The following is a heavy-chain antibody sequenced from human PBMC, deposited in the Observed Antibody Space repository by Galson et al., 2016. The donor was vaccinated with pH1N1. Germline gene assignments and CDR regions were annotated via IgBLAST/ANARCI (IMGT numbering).Heavy chain of an antibody. J-gene: IGHJ6*02. CDR1: GYTFSSYG. Sequence: SVKVSCKASGYTFSSYGISWVRQAPGQGLEWMGWIGAYNGHTNYAQKVQGGVTMTADTSTSTAYMALRSLRSDDTAVYYCAREGYSHSDTYYFGMDVWGQGTTVTVSS. CDR2: IGAYNGHT. CDR3: AREGYSHSDTYYFGMDV. V-gene: IGHV1-18*01. D-gene: IGHD5-12*01.